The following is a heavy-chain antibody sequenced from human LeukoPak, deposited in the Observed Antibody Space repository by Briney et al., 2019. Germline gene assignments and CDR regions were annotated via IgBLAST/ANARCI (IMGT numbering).Heavy chain of an antibody. D-gene: IGHD4-17*01. CDR3: ARNIHDYVLTHYYYYMDV. CDR2: IYSDGFT. J-gene: IGHJ6*03. Sequence: GGSLRLSCAVSGFTLSSYGMSWVRKAPGKGLEWVSIIYSDGFTYYADSVKGRFTISRDSSKNTLYLQMDSLRAEDTAVYYCARNIHDYVLTHYYYYMDVWGKGTTVTVSS. CDR1: GFTLSSYG. V-gene: IGHV3-53*01.